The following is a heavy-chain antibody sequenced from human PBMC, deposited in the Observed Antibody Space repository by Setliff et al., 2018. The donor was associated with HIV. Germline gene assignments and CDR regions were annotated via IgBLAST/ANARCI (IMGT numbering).Heavy chain of an antibody. CDR3: AGYTTAWFASY. CDR2: IYYSGGT. CDR1: GGSISAYY. Sequence: SETLSLTCTVSGGSISAYYWGWIRQPPGKGLEWIGYIYYSGGTTYNPSLKSRVTISVGASKSQFSLNLTSVTVADTAIYYCAGYTTAWFASYWGQGTLVTVSS. J-gene: IGHJ4*02. V-gene: IGHV4-59*01. D-gene: IGHD6-19*01.